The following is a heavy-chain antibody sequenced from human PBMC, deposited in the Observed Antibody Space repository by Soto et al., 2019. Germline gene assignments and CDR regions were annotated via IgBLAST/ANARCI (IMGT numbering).Heavy chain of an antibody. CDR3: ARGLILLQFDY. V-gene: IGHV4-34*01. CDR1: GGSFSGYY. CDR2: INPSGST. J-gene: IGHJ4*02. Sequence: SETLSLTCAVYGGSFSGYYWSWIRQPPGKGLEWIGEINPSGSTNYNPYLKSRVTISVDTSKNQFSLKLSSVTAADTAVYYCARGLILLQFDYWGQGTLVTVSS.